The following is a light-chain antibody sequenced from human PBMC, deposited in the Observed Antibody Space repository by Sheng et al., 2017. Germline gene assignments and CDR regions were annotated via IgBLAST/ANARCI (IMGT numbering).Light chain of an antibody. V-gene: IGLV1-51*02. CDR3: GTWDSSVSAVV. J-gene: IGLJ2*01. CDR2: ENN. CDR1: SSDIGNNF. Sequence: QSVLTQPPSVSAAPGQKVTIFCSGSSSDIGNNFVSWYQQLPGTAPRLLIYENNRRPSGLPDRLSGSKSGTSATLVITGLQPGDEADYFCGTWDSSVSAVVFGGGTKVSVL.